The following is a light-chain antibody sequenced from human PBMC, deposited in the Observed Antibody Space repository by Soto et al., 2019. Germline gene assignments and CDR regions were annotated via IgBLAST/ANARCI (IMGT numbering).Light chain of an antibody. CDR2: SNN. Sequence: QSVLTQPPSASGTPGQRVTISCSGSSSNIGSKTVNWYQQLPGTAPKLLMYSNNQRPSGVPDRFSGSKSGTSASLAISGLQSEDEADYYCAAWDDSLNAVVIGGGTQLTVL. V-gene: IGLV1-44*01. CDR3: AAWDDSLNAVV. CDR1: SSNIGSKT. J-gene: IGLJ2*01.